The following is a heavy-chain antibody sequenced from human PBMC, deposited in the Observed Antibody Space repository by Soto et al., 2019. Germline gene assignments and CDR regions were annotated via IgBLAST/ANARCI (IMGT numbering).Heavy chain of an antibody. D-gene: IGHD2-2*01. V-gene: IGHV4-39*02. CDR1: GGSISSGPYS. J-gene: IGHJ6*02. CDR2: FHYSEST. Sequence: QLQLQESGPGLVKPSETLSLTCTVSGGSISSGPYSWGWIRQPPGEGLEWIGTFHYSESTYYNPSRESRFTVSVYTSKNHFSLKARSVTVADTAVSYCARLGRYWSSTNGSGYDGMDGWGQGTTGSVSS. CDR3: ARLGRYWSSTNGSGYDGMDG.